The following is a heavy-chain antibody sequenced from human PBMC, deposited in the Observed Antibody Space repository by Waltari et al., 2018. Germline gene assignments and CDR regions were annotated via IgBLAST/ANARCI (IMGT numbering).Heavy chain of an antibody. Sequence: EVQLVQSGAQAKKPGESLKISCQGSGYIFNNHWIGWVRQMSGKGLEWMGIIYPVGSETIDSPSFQGQVTISVDRSISTAYLQGNSLKASDTAMYYCARGYCSGGTCSSDFDYWGQGTLVTVSS. CDR1: GYIFNNHW. CDR3: ARGYCSGGTCSSDFDY. CDR2: IYPVGSET. J-gene: IGHJ4*02. D-gene: IGHD2-15*01. V-gene: IGHV5-51*01.